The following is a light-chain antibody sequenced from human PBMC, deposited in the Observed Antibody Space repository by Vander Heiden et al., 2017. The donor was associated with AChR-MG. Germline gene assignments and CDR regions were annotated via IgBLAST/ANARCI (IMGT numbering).Light chain of an antibody. CDR1: QTISSW. CDR3: QQDNIYWT. J-gene: IGKJ1*01. Sequence: DIQMTQSPSNLSASVGDRVTITCRASQTISSWLAWYQQKPGKAPKLLIYKASSLESGVPSRFSGSGSGTEFTLTISSLQPDDSATYYCQQDNIYWTFGQGTKVEVK. V-gene: IGKV1-5*03. CDR2: KAS.